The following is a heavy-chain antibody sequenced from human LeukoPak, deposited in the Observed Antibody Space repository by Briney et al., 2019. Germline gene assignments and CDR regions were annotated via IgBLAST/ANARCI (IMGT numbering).Heavy chain of an antibody. CDR2: IYFSGST. J-gene: IGHJ4*02. V-gene: IGHV4-39*07. Sequence: PSETLSLTCTVSGGSISSTTYYWGWIRQPPGKGLEWIGTIYFSGSTNYNPSLKSRVTISVDTSKNQFSLNLRSVTAADTAVYYCARENYFDYWGQGTVVTVSS. CDR1: GGSISSTTYY. CDR3: ARENYFDY.